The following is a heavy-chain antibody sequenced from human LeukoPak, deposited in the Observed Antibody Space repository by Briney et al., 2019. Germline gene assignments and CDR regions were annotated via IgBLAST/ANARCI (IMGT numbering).Heavy chain of an antibody. Sequence: SETLSLTCAVYGGFFSGYYWSWIRQPPGKGLEWIGEINHSGSTNYNPSLKSRVTISVDTSKNQFSLKLSSVTAADTAVYYCARGSWFGRGMDVWGKGTTVTVSS. V-gene: IGHV4-34*01. CDR3: ARGSWFGRGMDV. D-gene: IGHD3-10*01. CDR1: GGFFSGYY. CDR2: INHSGST. J-gene: IGHJ6*04.